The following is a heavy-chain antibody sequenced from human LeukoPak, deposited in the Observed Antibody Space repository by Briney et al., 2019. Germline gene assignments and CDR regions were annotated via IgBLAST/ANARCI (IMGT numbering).Heavy chain of an antibody. CDR1: GYTFTSSY. V-gene: IGHV1-46*01. CDR2: INPSGGST. CDR3: AREVELDYDSSGYGNDAFDI. D-gene: IGHD3-22*01. Sequence: ASVKVSCKASGYTFTSSYMHWVRQAPGQGLEWMGIINPSGGSTSYAQKFQGRVTMTRDTSTSTVYMELSSLRSEDTAVYYCAREVELDYDSSGYGNDAFDIWGQGTMVTVSS. J-gene: IGHJ3*02.